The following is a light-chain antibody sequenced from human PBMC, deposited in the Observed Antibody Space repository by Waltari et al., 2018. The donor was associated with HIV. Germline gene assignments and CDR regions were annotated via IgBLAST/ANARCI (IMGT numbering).Light chain of an antibody. J-gene: IGLJ1*01. Sequence: QSALTQPTSVSGSPGQSISISCTGTINDIVGYNYVAWYQHHPGKAPKLLIYEVTNRPTGISDRFSGSKSGNTASLTISGLHAEDEAVYYCSSYTASSTYVFGPGTRVIV. CDR1: INDIVGYNY. CDR2: EVT. CDR3: SSYTASSTYV. V-gene: IGLV2-14*01.